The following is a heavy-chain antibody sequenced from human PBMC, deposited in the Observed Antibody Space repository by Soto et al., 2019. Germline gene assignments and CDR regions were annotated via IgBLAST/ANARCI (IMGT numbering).Heavy chain of an antibody. J-gene: IGHJ5*02. D-gene: IGHD3-9*01. CDR1: GFTFSSYW. CDR3: ARGRPYYDILTGYAGRWWFDP. Sequence: EVQLVESGGGLVQPGGSLRLSCAASGFTFSSYWMHWVRQAPGKGLVWVSRINSDGSSTSYADSVKGRFTISRDNAKNTLYLQMNSLRAEDTAVYYCARGRPYYDILTGYAGRWWFDPWGQGTLVTVSS. V-gene: IGHV3-74*01. CDR2: INSDGSST.